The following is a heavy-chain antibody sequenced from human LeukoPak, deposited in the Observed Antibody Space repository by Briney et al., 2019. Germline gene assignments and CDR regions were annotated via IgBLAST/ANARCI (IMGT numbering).Heavy chain of an antibody. D-gene: IGHD3-3*01. CDR1: GGSISSTTYY. CDR2: INHSGST. CDR3: ARTRQAIFGVVKPYDY. Sequence: PSETLSLTCIVSGGSISSTTYYWGWIRQPPGKGLEWIGEINHSGSTNYNPSLKSRVTISVDTSKNQFSLKLSSVTAADTAVYYCARTRQAIFGVVKPYDYWGQGTLVTVSS. J-gene: IGHJ4*02. V-gene: IGHV4-39*07.